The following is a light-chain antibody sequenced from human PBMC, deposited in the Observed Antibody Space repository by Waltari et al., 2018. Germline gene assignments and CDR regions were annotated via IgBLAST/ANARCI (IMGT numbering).Light chain of an antibody. J-gene: IGLJ2*01. Sequence: QSVLTQPPSASGAPGQRVTISCSGSSSNIGSNYVFWYQQLPGTAPKLLIHRKNQRPSGVPDRFSVSKSGTSASLAISGLRPEDEAVYYCAAWDDSLTGSVLFGGGTKLTVL. CDR2: RKN. CDR3: AAWDDSLTGSVL. CDR1: SSNIGSNY. V-gene: IGLV1-47*01.